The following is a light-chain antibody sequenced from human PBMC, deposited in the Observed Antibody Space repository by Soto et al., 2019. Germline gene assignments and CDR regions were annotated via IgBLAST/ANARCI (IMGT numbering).Light chain of an antibody. CDR3: QQYGRFLT. CDR1: QSISSW. Sequence: DIQMTQSPSTLSASVGDRVTITCRASQSISSWLAWYQQKPGKAPKLLIYKASSLESGVPSRFSGSGSGTEFTLTISSLQPDDFATYYCQQYGRFLTFGQGTKLELK. J-gene: IGKJ2*01. V-gene: IGKV1-5*03. CDR2: KAS.